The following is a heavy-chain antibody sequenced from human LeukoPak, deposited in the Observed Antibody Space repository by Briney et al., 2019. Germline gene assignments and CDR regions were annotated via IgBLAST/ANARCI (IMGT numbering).Heavy chain of an antibody. J-gene: IGHJ4*02. V-gene: IGHV4-4*02. D-gene: IGHD6-6*01. CDR1: GGSISSSNW. CDR2: IYHSGST. Sequence: SETLSLTCAVSGGSISSSNWWSWVRQPPGKGLEWIGEIYHSGSTNYNPSLKSRVTISVDTSKNQFSLKLSSVTAADTAVYYCARERSSSQTFDYWGQGTLVTVSS. CDR3: ARERSSSQTFDY.